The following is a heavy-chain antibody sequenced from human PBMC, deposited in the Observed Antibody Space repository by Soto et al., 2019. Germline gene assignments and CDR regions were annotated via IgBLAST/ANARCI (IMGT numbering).Heavy chain of an antibody. CDR3: ARGENSYRYDWFDP. V-gene: IGHV3-74*01. CDR1: GFTFSSYW. Sequence: GGSLRLSCAASGFTFSSYWMHWVRQAPGKGLVWVSRINSDGSSTSYADSVKGRFTISRDNAKNTLYLQMNSLRAEDTAVYYCARGENSYRYDWFDPWGQGTLVTVSS. J-gene: IGHJ5*02. CDR2: INSDGSST. D-gene: IGHD1-1*01.